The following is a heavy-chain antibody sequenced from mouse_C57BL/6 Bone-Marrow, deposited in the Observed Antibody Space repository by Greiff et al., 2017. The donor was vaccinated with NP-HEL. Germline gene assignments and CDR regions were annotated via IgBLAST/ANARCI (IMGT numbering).Heavy chain of an antibody. CDR1: GYTFTSYW. D-gene: IGHD1-1*01. CDR2: IYPGSGST. Sequence: VQLQQPGAELVKPGASVKMSCKASGYTFTSYWLTWVKQRPGQGLEWIGDIYPGSGSTNYNEKFKSKATLTVDTSSSTAYMQLSSLTSEDSAVYYCARRGVYYYGSSYSAMDYWGQGTSVTVSS. J-gene: IGHJ4*01. V-gene: IGHV1-55*01. CDR3: ARRGVYYYGSSYSAMDY.